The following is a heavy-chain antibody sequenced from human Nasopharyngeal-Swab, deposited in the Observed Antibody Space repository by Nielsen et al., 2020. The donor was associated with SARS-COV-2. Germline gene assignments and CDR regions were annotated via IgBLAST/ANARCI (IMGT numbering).Heavy chain of an antibody. J-gene: IGHJ5*02. Sequence: SVKVSCKASGGTFSSYAISWARQAPGQGLEWIGGIIPNFGTANYAQKFQGRVTITADKSTSTSYMELSSLRSEDTAVYYCARVGAAALKGWFDPWGQGTLVTVSS. D-gene: IGHD6-13*01. CDR1: GGTFSSYA. V-gene: IGHV1-69*06. CDR3: ARVGAAALKGWFDP. CDR2: IIPNFGTA.